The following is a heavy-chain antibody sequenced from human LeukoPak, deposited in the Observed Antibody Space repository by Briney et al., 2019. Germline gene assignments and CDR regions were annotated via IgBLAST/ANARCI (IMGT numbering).Heavy chain of an antibody. V-gene: IGHV3-53*01. Sequence: GGSLRLSCAASGFTVRTNYMSWVRQAPGKGLEWVSVIHDDGNTYYADSVRGRFTISRDTSKNTLYLQMNSLRAEDTAVYYCARDQGAGTTSDYWGQGTLVTVSS. D-gene: IGHD1-1*01. CDR1: GFTVRTNY. CDR2: IHDDGNT. J-gene: IGHJ4*02. CDR3: ARDQGAGTTSDY.